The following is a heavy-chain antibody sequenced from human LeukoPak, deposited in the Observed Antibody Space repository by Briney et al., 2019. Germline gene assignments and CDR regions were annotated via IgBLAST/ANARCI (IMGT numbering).Heavy chain of an antibody. D-gene: IGHD3-10*01. CDR1: GGSISSYY. CDR2: IYYSGST. V-gene: IGHV4-59*08. CDR3: ARLGITMVRGVQNWFDP. Sequence: PSETLSLTCTVSGGSISSYYWSRIRQPPGKGLEWIGYIYYSGSTNYNPSLKSRVTISVDTSKNQFSLKLSSVTAADTAVYYCARLGITMVRGVQNWFDPRGQGTLVTVSS. J-gene: IGHJ5*02.